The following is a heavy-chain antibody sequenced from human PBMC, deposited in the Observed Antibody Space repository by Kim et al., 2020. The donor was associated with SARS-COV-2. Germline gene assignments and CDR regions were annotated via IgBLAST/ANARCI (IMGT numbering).Heavy chain of an antibody. V-gene: IGHV3-49*04. CDR3: TRYSYGPFDY. J-gene: IGHJ4*02. D-gene: IGHD5-18*01. CDR2: IRSKAYGGTT. Sequence: GGSLRLSWTASGFTFGDYAMSWVRQAPGKGLEWVGFIRSKAYGGTTEYAASVKGRFTISRDDSKSIAYLQMNSLKTEDTAVYYCTRYSYGPFDYWGQGTLVAVSS. CDR1: GFTFGDYA.